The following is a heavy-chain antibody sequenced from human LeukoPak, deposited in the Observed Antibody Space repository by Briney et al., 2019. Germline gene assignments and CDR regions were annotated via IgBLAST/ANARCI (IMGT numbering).Heavy chain of an antibody. Sequence: SETLSLTCAVSAVSISSSTWWSWVRQPPGKGLEWIGEVYHTGSTNYNPSLRSRVTISVDKSQNQFSLKLTSVTAADTAVYYCARENYGSGNLWGQGTLVTVSS. CDR3: ARENYGSGNL. V-gene: IGHV4-4*02. J-gene: IGHJ4*02. CDR2: VYHTGST. D-gene: IGHD3-10*01. CDR1: AVSISSSTW.